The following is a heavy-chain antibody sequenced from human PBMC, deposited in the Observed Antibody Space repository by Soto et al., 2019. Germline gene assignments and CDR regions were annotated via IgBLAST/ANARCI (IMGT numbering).Heavy chain of an antibody. D-gene: IGHD2-21*02. CDR2: ISVSVGST. J-gene: IGHJ4*02. CDR3: AKRDVPHSTSNAYFYDH. V-gene: IGHV3-23*01. Sequence: EVQLLQSGGGLVQPGGSLPLSCGVSGFPFAPPTMSWVRQAPGRGLEWVSTISVSVGSTYSADSVQGRFTVSSDISDNTLFLRMTSLTADDTAVYFCAKRDVPHSTSNAYFYDHWGRGVLVTVSS. CDR1: GFPFAPPT.